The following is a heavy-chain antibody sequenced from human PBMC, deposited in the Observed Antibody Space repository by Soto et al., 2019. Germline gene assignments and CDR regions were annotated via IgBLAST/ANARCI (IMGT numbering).Heavy chain of an antibody. J-gene: IGHJ4*02. V-gene: IGHV1-2*02. CDR2: INPNSGGT. CDR1: GYTFTGYY. Sequence: ASVKVSCKASGYTFTGYYMHWVRQAPGQGLEWMGWINPNSGGTNYAQKFQGRVTMTRDTSISTAYMELSRLRSDDTAVYYCARDRYYDSSGYYLFDYWGQGTLVTVPQ. CDR3: ARDRYYDSSGYYLFDY. D-gene: IGHD3-22*01.